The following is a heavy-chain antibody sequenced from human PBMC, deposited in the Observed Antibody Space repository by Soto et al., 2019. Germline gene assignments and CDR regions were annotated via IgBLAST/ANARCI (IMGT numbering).Heavy chain of an antibody. CDR2: INSDGSST. V-gene: IGHV3-74*01. D-gene: IGHD3-3*01. J-gene: IGHJ6*02. CDR3: ARGGRRITIFGVVPENDYYYYGMDV. CDR1: GFTFSSYW. Sequence: GGSLRLSCAASGFTFSSYWMHWVRQAPGKGLVWVSRINSDGSSTSYADSVKGRFTISRDNAKNTLYLQMNSLRAEDTAVYYCARGGRRITIFGVVPENDYYYYGMDVWGQGTTVTVSS.